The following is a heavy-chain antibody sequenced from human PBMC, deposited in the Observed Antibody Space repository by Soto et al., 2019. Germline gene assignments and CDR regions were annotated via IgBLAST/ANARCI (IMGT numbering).Heavy chain of an antibody. CDR3: ERDLGTEYSDP. CDR1: GYTFTDYV. D-gene: IGHD5-12*01. V-gene: IGHV1-18*01. Sequence: QVQLVQSGPEVKKPGASVKVSCQASGYTFTDYVITWVRQAPGRGLEWMGWISPYSADTNYAQKFQGRLTITADTSTGKAYMELTTLTPDDTAVYFCERDLGTEYSDPWGQGTLVTVSS. J-gene: IGHJ5*02. CDR2: ISPYSADT.